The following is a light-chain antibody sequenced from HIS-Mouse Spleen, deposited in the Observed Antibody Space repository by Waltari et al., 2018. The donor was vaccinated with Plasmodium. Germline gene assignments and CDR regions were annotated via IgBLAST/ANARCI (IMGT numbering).Light chain of an antibody. CDR1: QRVSSN. J-gene: IGKJ3*01. CDR3: QQYNNWSFT. CDR2: GES. Sequence: EIVMTQSPATLSVSPGERATLSCRASQRVSSNLAWYQQKPGQAPRLLSYGESTRATGIPARFSGSGSGTEFTLTISSLQSEDFAVYYCQQYNNWSFTFGPGTKVDIK. V-gene: IGKV3-15*01.